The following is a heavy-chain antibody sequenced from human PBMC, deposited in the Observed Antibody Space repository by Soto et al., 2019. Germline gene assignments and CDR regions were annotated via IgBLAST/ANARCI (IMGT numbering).Heavy chain of an antibody. Sequence: QITLKESGPTLVKPTQPLTLTCTFSGFSLSTSGVGVGWIRQHPGKALEWLALIYWDDDKRYSPSLKSRLTITKDTSKNQVVLTMTNMDPVDTATYYCAHSAARPYYYYCGMDVWGQGTTVTVSS. J-gene: IGHJ6*02. CDR2: IYWDDDK. D-gene: IGHD6-6*01. CDR1: GFSLSTSGVG. CDR3: AHSAARPYYYYCGMDV. V-gene: IGHV2-5*02.